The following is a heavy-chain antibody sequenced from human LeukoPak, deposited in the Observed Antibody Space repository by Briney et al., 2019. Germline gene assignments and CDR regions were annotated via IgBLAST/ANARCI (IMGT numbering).Heavy chain of an antibody. J-gene: IGHJ4*02. CDR2: IWYDGSNK. CDR1: GFTFNEFG. CDR3: ARDRPTGSYYSIDY. V-gene: IGHV3-33*01. D-gene: IGHD1-26*01. Sequence: PGRSLRLSCAASGFTFNEFGVHWVRQAPGQGLEWVALIWYDGSNKYYADSVKGQFTISRDNSKNTVYLQMNSLRVEDTALYYCARDRPTGSYYSIDYWGQGTLATVSS.